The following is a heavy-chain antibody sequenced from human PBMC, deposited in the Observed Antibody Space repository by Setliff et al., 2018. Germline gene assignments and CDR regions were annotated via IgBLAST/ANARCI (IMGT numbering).Heavy chain of an antibody. Sequence: ASVKVSCKASGYTFTTYAISWMRQAPGQGLEWMGWINTNTGNPMYAQGFTGRFVFSLDPSVSTAYLQISSLKAEDTAVYYCVRDGRRWLWFGELSREDWFDPWGQGTLVTVS. CDR3: VRDGRRWLWFGELSREDWFDP. J-gene: IGHJ5*02. CDR1: GYTFTTYA. CDR2: INTNTGNP. V-gene: IGHV7-4-1*02. D-gene: IGHD3-10*01.